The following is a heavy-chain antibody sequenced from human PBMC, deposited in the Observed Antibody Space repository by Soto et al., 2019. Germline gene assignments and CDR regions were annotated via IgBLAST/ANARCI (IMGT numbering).Heavy chain of an antibody. J-gene: IGHJ6*02. D-gene: IGHD3-3*01. V-gene: IGHV4-31*03. CDR2: IYYSGST. Sequence: PSETLSLTCTVSGGSISSGGYYWIWIRQHPGKGLEWIGYIYYSGSTYYNPSLKSRVTISVDTSKNQFSLKLSSVTAADTAAYYCARDPGLRFLEWLPKPGYYYYGMDVWGQGTTVTVSS. CDR3: ARDPGLRFLEWLPKPGYYYYGMDV. CDR1: GGSISSGGYY.